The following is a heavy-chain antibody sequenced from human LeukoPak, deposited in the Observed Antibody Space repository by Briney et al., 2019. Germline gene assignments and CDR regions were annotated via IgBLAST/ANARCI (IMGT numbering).Heavy chain of an antibody. Sequence: ASVKVSCKASGGTFSSYAISWVRQAPGQGLEWMGGIIPILGTANYAQKFQGRVTITADESTSTAYMELSSPRSEDTAVYYCARDTRPFAGFDPWGQGTLVTVSS. J-gene: IGHJ5*02. V-gene: IGHV1-69*13. CDR2: IIPILGTA. CDR1: GGTFSSYA. CDR3: ARDTRPFAGFDP. D-gene: IGHD3-3*02.